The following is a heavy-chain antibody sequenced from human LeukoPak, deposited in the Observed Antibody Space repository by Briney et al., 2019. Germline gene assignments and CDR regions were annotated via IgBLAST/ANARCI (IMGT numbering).Heavy chain of an antibody. CDR1: GGSISSYY. CDR2: IYHSGSA. CDR3: ARVGHLTNNWFDP. Sequence: SETLSLTCTVSGGSISSYYWSWIRQPPGKRLEWIGYIYHSGSANYNPSLKSRVTISVDTSKNHFSLNLSSVTAADTAVYYCARVGHLTNNWFDPWGQGSLVSVSS. V-gene: IGHV4-59*01. D-gene: IGHD4-11*01. J-gene: IGHJ5*02.